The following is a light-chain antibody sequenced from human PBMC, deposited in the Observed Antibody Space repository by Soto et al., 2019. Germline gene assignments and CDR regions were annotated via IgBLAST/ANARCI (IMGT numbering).Light chain of an antibody. J-gene: IGKJ4*01. CDR3: QQSLSNPRT. V-gene: IGKV1-39*01. CDR1: QKIHNF. Sequence: DIQLTQSPSSLSASVGDRVTITCRASQKIHNFLSWYQHKRGKAPKLLIFLASTLETGVPSRFGGSGSGTDFTLTISHLEPEDFETYYCQQSLSNPRTFGGGTKVDIK. CDR2: LAS.